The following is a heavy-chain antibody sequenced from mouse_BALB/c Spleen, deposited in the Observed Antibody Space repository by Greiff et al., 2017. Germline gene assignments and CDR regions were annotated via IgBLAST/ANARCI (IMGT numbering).Heavy chain of an antibody. CDR2: IWGDGST. V-gene: IGHV2-6-7*01. CDR3: ARVLDGYYFLDY. CDR1: GFSLTGYG. J-gene: IGHJ2*01. Sequence: VQRVESVPGLVAPSQSLSITCTVSGFSLTGYGVNWVRQPPGKGLEWLGMIWGDGSTDYNSALKSRLSISKDNSKSQVFLKMNSLQTDDTARYYCARVLDGYYFLDYWGQGTTLTVSS. D-gene: IGHD2-3*01.